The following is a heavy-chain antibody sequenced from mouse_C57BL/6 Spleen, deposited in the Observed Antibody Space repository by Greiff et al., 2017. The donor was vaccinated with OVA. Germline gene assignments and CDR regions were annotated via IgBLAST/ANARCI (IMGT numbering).Heavy chain of an antibody. CDR2: IRSKSSNYAT. J-gene: IGHJ4*01. CDR1: GFTFNTYA. CDR3: VREGRKNYYGSSDQAMDY. D-gene: IGHD1-1*01. Sequence: EVQLVESGGGLVQPKGSLKLSCAASGFTFNTYAMHWVRQAPGKGLEWVARIRSKSSNYATYYADSVKDRFTSSRDDSQSMLYLQMNNLKTEDTAMYDCVREGRKNYYGSSDQAMDYWGQGTSVTVSS. V-gene: IGHV10-3*01.